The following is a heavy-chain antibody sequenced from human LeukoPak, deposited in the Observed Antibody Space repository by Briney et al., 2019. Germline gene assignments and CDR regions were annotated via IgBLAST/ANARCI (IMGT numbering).Heavy chain of an antibody. D-gene: IGHD3-22*01. Sequence: PSETLSLTSTVSGGSISSYYWSWIRQPPGKGLEWIGYIYYSGSTNYNPSLKSRVTISVDTSKNQFSLKLSSVTAADTAVYYCARVGYYYDSSGPDYYFDYWGQGTLVTVSS. J-gene: IGHJ4*02. CDR3: ARVGYYYDSSGPDYYFDY. CDR2: IYYSGST. V-gene: IGHV4-59*01. CDR1: GGSISSYY.